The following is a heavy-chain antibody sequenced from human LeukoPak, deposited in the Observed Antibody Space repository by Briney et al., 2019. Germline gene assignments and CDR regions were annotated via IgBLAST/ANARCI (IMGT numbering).Heavy chain of an antibody. J-gene: IGHJ3*02. D-gene: IGHD3-22*01. CDR1: GYSFTSYW. CDR2: IYPGDSDT. Sequence: GESLKISCKGSGYSFTSYWIGWVRQMLGKGLEWMGIIYPGDSDTRYSPSFQGQVTISADKSISTAYLQWSSLKASDTAMYYCARSHYYDSSGYYSDAFGIWGQGTMVTVSS. CDR3: ARSHYYDSSGYYSDAFGI. V-gene: IGHV5-51*01.